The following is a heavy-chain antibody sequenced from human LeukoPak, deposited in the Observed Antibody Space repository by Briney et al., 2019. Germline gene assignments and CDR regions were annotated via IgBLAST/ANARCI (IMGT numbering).Heavy chain of an antibody. Sequence: PSETLSLTCTVSGGSISSSSYYWGWIRQPPGKGLEWIGSIYYSGSTYYNPSLKSRVTISVDTSKNQFSLKLSSVTAADTAVYYCAGHRYCSSTSCYFFDYWGQGTLVTVSS. CDR3: AGHRYCSSTSCYFFDY. J-gene: IGHJ4*02. V-gene: IGHV4-39*01. CDR2: IYYSGST. CDR1: GGSISSSSYY. D-gene: IGHD2-2*01.